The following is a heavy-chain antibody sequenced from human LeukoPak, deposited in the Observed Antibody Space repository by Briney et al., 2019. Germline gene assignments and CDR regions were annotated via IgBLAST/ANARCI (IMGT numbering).Heavy chain of an antibody. J-gene: IGHJ4*02. CDR2: IKQDGSEK. CDR1: GFIFTNYF. V-gene: IGHV3-7*03. D-gene: IGHD3-16*01. CDR3: ARDGFGTGSN. Sequence: GGSLRLSCAASGFIFTNYFMSWVRQAPGKGLEWVANIKQDGSEKNYVDSVKGRFIISRDNAKNSLYLQMNTLRADDTAVYYCARDGFGTGSNWGQGTLVTVSS.